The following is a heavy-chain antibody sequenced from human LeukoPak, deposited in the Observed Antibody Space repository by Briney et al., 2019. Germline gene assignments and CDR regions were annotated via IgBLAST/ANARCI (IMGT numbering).Heavy chain of an antibody. CDR2: INTNTGNP. Sequence: RASVKVSCKASGYTFTSFGLNWVRQAPGQGLEWMGRINTNTGNPTYAQGFTGRFVFSLDTSVSTAYLQISSLKAEDTAVYYCARDRRYYYDSSGYYLMDVWGQGTTVTVSS. CDR1: GYTFTSFG. CDR3: ARDRRYYYDSSGYYLMDV. D-gene: IGHD3-22*01. V-gene: IGHV7-4-1*02. J-gene: IGHJ6*02.